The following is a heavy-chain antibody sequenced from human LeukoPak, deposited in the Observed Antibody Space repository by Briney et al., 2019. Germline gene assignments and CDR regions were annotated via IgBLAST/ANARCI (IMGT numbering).Heavy chain of an antibody. CDR3: ARDRHGYLEIDY. CDR2: IYYSGGT. D-gene: IGHD3-22*01. Sequence: PSETLSLTCTVSGGSISSDYWSWIRQPPGKGLEWIGYIYYSGGTTYNPSLKSRVTISLDTSKNQFSLKLSSVTAADTAVYYCARDRHGYLEIDYWGQGTLVTVSS. V-gene: IGHV4-59*01. J-gene: IGHJ4*02. CDR1: GGSISSDY.